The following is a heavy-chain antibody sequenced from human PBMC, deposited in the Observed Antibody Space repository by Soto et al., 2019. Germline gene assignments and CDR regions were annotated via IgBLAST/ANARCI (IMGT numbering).Heavy chain of an antibody. CDR1: GFSFTGYY. CDR3: AKDLTRQLAYWLDP. CDR2: FNAHSGGT. Sequence: ASVKVSCKASGFSFTGYYIHWLRQAPGQSLEWMGWFNAHSGGTEYAQKFQGRVTLTRDTSIATAYLTLTSLTSDDTALYYCAKDLTRQLAYWLDPWGQGTQVTISS. J-gene: IGHJ5*02. V-gene: IGHV1-2*02. D-gene: IGHD6-6*01.